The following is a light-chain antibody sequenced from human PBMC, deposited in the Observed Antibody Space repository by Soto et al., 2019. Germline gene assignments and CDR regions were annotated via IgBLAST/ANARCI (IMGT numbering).Light chain of an antibody. CDR3: QQTYSTPPT. CDR2: AAS. J-gene: IGKJ1*01. Sequence: DIQMTQSPSSLSASVGDRVTITCRASQSISTYLNWYQQKAGLAPKLLIYAASSLQSGVPSRFSGSGSGTDFTLTISSLQPEDSETSYCQQTYSTPPTFGQGTKVDIK. CDR1: QSISTY. V-gene: IGKV1-39*01.